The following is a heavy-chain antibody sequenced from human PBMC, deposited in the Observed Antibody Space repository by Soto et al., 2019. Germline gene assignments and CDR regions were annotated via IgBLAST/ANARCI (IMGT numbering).Heavy chain of an antibody. D-gene: IGHD6-13*01. J-gene: IGHJ6*02. CDR3: AVPHSSSWYRDYYYYGMDV. V-gene: IGHV4-34*01. CDR2: INHSGST. Sequence: SETLSLTCAVYGGSFSGYCWSWIRQPPGKGLEWIGEINHSGSTNYNPSLKSRVTISVDTSKNQFSLKLSSVTAADTAVYYCAVPHSSSWYRDYYYYGMDVWGQGTTVTVSS. CDR1: GGSFSGYC.